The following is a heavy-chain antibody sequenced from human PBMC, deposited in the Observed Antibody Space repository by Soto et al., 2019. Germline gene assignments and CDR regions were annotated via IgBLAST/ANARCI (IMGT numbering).Heavy chain of an antibody. V-gene: IGHV1-24*01. Sequence: ASVKVSCKVSGYTLTELSMHWVRQAPGKGLEWMGGFDPEDGETIYAQKFQGRVTMTEDTSTDTAYMELSSLRSEGTAVYYCATDSGNYDFWSGTRAFDYWGQGTLVTVSS. CDR3: ATDSGNYDFWSGTRAFDY. D-gene: IGHD3-3*01. CDR2: FDPEDGET. J-gene: IGHJ4*02. CDR1: GYTLTELS.